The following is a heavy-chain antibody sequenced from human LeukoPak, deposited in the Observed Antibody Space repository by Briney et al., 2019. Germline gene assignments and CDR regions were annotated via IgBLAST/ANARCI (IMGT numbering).Heavy chain of an antibody. Sequence: SQTLSLTCTVYGGSISSGSYYWSWIRQPAGKGLEWIGRIYTSGSTNYNPSLKSRVTISVDTSKNQFSLKLSSVTAADTAVYYCAREDSSGYYYGRLDYWGQGTLVTVSS. V-gene: IGHV4-61*02. CDR1: GGSISSGSYY. CDR2: IYTSGST. CDR3: AREDSSGYYYGRLDY. D-gene: IGHD3-22*01. J-gene: IGHJ4*02.